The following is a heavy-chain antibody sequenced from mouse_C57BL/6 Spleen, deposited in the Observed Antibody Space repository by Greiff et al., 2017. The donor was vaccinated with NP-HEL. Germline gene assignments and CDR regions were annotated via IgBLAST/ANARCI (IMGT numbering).Heavy chain of an antibody. CDR1: GFTFSSCA. D-gene: IGHD2-5*01. CDR2: ISDGGSYT. V-gene: IGHV5-4*01. Sequence: EVQGVESGGGLVKPGGSLKLSCAASGFTFSSCAMSWVRQTPEKRLEWVATISDGGSYTYYPDNVKGRFTISRDNAKNNLYLQMSHLKSEDTAMYYCARDYYYSKYYYAMDYWGQGTSVTVSS. J-gene: IGHJ4*01. CDR3: ARDYYYSKYYYAMDY.